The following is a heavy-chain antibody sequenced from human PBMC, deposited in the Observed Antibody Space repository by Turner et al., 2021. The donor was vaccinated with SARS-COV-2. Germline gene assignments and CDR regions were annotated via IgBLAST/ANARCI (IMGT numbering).Heavy chain of an antibody. Sequence: QLQLQESGPGLVKPSETLSLTCAVSCCSISSSSYYWGWIRQPPGKGLAWIGSIYYSGSTYYNPSLKSRVTISVDTSKNQFSLKLSSVTAADTAVYYCAGEVVVLTTTHYGMDVWGQGTTVTVSS. CDR2: IYYSGST. CDR3: AGEVVVLTTTHYGMDV. D-gene: IGHD1-26*01. J-gene: IGHJ6*02. CDR1: CCSISSSSYY. V-gene: IGHV4-39*01.